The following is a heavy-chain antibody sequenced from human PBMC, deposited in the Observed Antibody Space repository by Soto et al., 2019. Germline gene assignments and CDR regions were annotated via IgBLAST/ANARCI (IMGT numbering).Heavy chain of an antibody. J-gene: IGHJ4*02. Sequence: QVQLVEYGGGVVQPGRSLRLSCAASGFTFSSYAMHWVRQAPGKGLGWVAVISYDGSNKYYADSVKGRFTISRDNSKNTLYLQMNILRAEDTAVYYCASEQLAVLRGVLDYWGQGTLVTVSS. CDR1: GFTFSSYA. CDR2: ISYDGSNK. CDR3: ASEQLAVLRGVLDY. V-gene: IGHV3-30-3*01. D-gene: IGHD1-1*01.